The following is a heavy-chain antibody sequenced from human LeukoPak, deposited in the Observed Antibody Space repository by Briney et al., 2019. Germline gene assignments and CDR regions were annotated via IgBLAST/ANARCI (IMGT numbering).Heavy chain of an antibody. CDR1: GYIFSGYY. Sequence: ASVKVSCKTSGYIFSGYYMHWVRQAPGQGLEWMGCINPSSGGTNYTQKFQGRVTMTRDTSISTAYMELSRLRSDDTAVYYCARDQAATNTQVRFCLDWGQGTLVTVSS. D-gene: IGHD3-9*01. V-gene: IGHV1-2*02. J-gene: IGHJ4*02. CDR2: INPSSGGT. CDR3: ARDQAATNTQVRFCLD.